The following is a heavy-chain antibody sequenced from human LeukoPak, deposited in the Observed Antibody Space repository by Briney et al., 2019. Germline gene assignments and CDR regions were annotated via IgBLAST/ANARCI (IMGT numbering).Heavy chain of an antibody. CDR2: INHSGST. CDR1: GGSFSGYY. V-gene: IGHV4-34*01. D-gene: IGHD6-13*01. CDR3: ARGYDSSSWYPGAYYYGMDV. Sequence: SETLSLTCAVYGGSFSGYYWSWIRQPPGKGLEWIGEINHSGSTNYNPSLKSRVTISVDTSKNQFSLKLSSVTAADTAVYYCARGYDSSSWYPGAYYYGMDVWGKGTTVTVSS. J-gene: IGHJ6*04.